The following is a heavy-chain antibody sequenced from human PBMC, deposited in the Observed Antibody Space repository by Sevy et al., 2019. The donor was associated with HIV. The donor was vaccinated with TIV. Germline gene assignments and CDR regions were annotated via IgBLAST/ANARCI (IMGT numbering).Heavy chain of an antibody. CDR1: GYTFASYY. CDR3: ARNRGGSGRGWFDA. CDR2: INPSGGST. V-gene: IGHV1-46*01. Sequence: ASVKVSCKASGYTFASYYMHWVRQAPGQGLEWMGIINPSGGSTSYAQRFQGRVTMTRDTSTSTIYMELSSLRYEDTAVYYCARNRGGSGRGWFDAWGQGTLVTVSS. J-gene: IGHJ5*02. D-gene: IGHD3-10*01.